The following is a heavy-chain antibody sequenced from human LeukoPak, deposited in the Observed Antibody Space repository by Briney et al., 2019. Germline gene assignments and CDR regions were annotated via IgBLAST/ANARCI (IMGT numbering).Heavy chain of an antibody. CDR1: GGSFSGYY. J-gene: IGHJ4*02. D-gene: IGHD3-3*01. CDR3: ARQYDFWSGYPPGY. V-gene: IGHV4-34*01. CDR2: INHSGST. Sequence: SETLSLTCAVYGGSFSGYYWSWIRRPPGKGLEWIGEINHSGSTNYNPSLKSRVTISVDTSKNQFSLKLSSVTAADTAVYYCARQYDFWSGYPPGYWGQGTLVTVSS.